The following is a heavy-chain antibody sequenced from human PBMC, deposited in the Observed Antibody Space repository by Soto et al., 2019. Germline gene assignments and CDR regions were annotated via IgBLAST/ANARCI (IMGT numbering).Heavy chain of an antibody. J-gene: IGHJ5*02. D-gene: IGHD6-19*01. CDR1: GFTFSSYG. Sequence: QVQLVESGGGVVQPGRSLRLSCAASGFTFSSYGMHWVRQAPGKGLEWVAVIWYDGSNKYYADSVKGRFTISRDNSKNTLYLLMNSLRAEDTAVYYCARIGIAVAYTVGWFDPWGQGTLVTVSS. CDR2: IWYDGSNK. CDR3: ARIGIAVAYTVGWFDP. V-gene: IGHV3-33*01.